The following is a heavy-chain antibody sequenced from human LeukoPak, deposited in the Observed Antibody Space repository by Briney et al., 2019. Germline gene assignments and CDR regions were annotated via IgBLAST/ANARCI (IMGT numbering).Heavy chain of an antibody. CDR3: AREVGATRGLDP. J-gene: IGHJ5*02. CDR2: ISSGSRTI. V-gene: IGHV3-48*04. CDR1: GFTFSSYS. D-gene: IGHD1-26*01. Sequence: GGSLRLSCAASGFTFSSYSMNWVRQAPGKGLEWISYISSGSRTIYYADFVKGRFTVSRDNAKNSLYLQMRSLRAEDTAVYYCAREVGATRGLDPWGQGTLVTVSS.